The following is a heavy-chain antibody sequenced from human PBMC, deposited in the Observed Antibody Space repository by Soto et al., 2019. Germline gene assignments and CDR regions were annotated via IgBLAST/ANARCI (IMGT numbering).Heavy chain of an antibody. CDR1: GGTFSSYA. D-gene: IGHD1-26*01. J-gene: IGHJ6*02. V-gene: IGHV1-69*13. CDR2: IIPIFGTA. Sequence: SVKVSCKASGGTFSSYAISWVRQAPGQGLEWMGGIIPIFGTANYAQKFQGRVTITADESTSTAYMELSSLRSEDTAVYYCARDRGGSGSYRFGYYYGMAVWGQGTTVTVSS. CDR3: ARDRGGSGSYRFGYYYGMAV.